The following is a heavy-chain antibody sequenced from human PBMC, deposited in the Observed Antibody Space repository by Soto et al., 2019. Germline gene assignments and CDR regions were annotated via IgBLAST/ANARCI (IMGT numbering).Heavy chain of an antibody. CDR1: GGSFSSSG. CDR2: IIPIFVTS. CDR3: ARSLDYHDYTGYSTVGVYFDY. J-gene: IGHJ4*02. V-gene: IGHV1-69*13. Sequence: SVKVSCKASGGSFSSSGISWVRQAPGQGLEWVGGIIPIFVTSHYAQKFQGRVTITADESTNTAYMELSSLTSEDTAVYYCARSLDYHDYTGYSTVGVYFDYWGLGTLVNVSS. D-gene: IGHD3-22*01.